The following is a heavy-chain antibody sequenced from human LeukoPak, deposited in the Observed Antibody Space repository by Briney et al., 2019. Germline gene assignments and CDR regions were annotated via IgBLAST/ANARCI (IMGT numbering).Heavy chain of an antibody. J-gene: IGHJ6*03. CDR1: GYTFTGYY. V-gene: IGHV1-69*05. CDR3: ARGPIVVVPAAKGPYYYYMDV. CDR2: IIPIFGTA. D-gene: IGHD2-2*01. Sequence: SVKVSCKASGYTFTGYYMHWVRQAPGQGLEWMGGIIPIFGTANYAQKFQGRATITTDESTSTAYMELSSLRSEDTAVYYCARGPIVVVPAAKGPYYYYMDVWGKGTTVTVSS.